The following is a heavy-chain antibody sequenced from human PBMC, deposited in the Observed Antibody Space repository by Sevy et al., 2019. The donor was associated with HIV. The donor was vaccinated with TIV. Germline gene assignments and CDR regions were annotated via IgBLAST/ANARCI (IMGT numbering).Heavy chain of an antibody. CDR1: GYTFTNYG. D-gene: IGHD6-19*01. Sequence: ASVKVSCKASGYTFTNYGITWVRQAPGQGLEWMGWISAYNGNTNYAQKLQGRVTMTTDTSTSTAYMELRSLRSDDAAVYYCGGGHIAVAEWWGQGTLVTVSS. V-gene: IGHV1-18*01. CDR2: ISAYNGNT. CDR3: GGGHIAVAEW. J-gene: IGHJ4*02.